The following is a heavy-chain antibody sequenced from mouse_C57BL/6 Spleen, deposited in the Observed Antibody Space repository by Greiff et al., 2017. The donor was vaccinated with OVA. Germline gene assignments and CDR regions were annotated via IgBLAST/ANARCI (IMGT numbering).Heavy chain of an antibody. J-gene: IGHJ3*01. CDR3: ARPDGYYEAWFAY. Sequence: EVKVVESGGGLVQPGGSLKLSCAASGFTFSDYYMYWVRQTPEKRLEWVAYISNGGGSTYYPDTVKGRFTISRDNAKNTLYLQMSRLKSEDTAMYDCARPDGYYEAWFAYWGQGTLVTVSA. CDR1: GFTFSDYY. D-gene: IGHD2-3*01. V-gene: IGHV5-12*01. CDR2: ISNGGGST.